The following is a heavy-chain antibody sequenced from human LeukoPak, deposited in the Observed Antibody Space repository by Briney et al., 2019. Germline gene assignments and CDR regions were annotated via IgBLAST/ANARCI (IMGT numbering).Heavy chain of an antibody. CDR1: GYTFTTYN. Sequence: ASVKVSCKASGYTFTTYNIHWVRQAPGQGLEWMGWITPNSGGTNYAQKFQGRVTMTRDTSISTAYMELSRLRSDETAAYSCARGRGGGYFDFWGQETLVTVSS. D-gene: IGHD2-15*01. V-gene: IGHV1-2*02. CDR3: ARGRGGGYFDF. J-gene: IGHJ4*02. CDR2: ITPNSGGT.